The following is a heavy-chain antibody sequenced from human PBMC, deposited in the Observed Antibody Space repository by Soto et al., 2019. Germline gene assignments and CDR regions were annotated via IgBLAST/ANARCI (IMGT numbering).Heavy chain of an antibody. Sequence: VASVKVSCKASGYTFSSYGIVWVRQAPGQGLEWMGWISTYNVDTKYADKFQGRLTMSSDTSTTTAFMELRRLRSDDTAVYYCVRGGFAYGYLDYWGQGTLVTVSS. CDR1: GYTFSSYG. J-gene: IGHJ4*02. CDR3: VRGGFAYGYLDY. D-gene: IGHD5-18*01. CDR2: ISTYNVDT. V-gene: IGHV1-18*01.